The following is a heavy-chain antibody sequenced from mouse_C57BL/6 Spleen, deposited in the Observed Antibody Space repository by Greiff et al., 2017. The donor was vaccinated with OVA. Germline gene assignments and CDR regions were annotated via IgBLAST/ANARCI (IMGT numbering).Heavy chain of an antibody. D-gene: IGHD1-1*01. V-gene: IGHV3-1*01. CDR3: ARDTTVVGGAMDY. CDR2: ISYSGST. Sequence: VQLKQSGPGMVKPSQSLSLTCTVTGYSITSGYDWHWIRHFPGNKLEWMGYISYSGSTNYNPSLKSRIFITHDTSKNHFFLKLNSVTTEDTATYYCARDTTVVGGAMDYWGQGTSVTVSS. J-gene: IGHJ4*01. CDR1: GYSITSGYD.